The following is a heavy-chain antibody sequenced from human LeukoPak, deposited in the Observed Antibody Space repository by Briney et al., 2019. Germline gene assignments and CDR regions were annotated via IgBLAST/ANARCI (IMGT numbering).Heavy chain of an antibody. CDR2: IYYSGST. D-gene: IGHD6-19*01. V-gene: IGHV4-59*08. CDR3: ARPRYSSAWYTFDV. Sequence: SETLSLTCTVSGASVSSYYWSWIRQPPGKGLEWIGYIYYSGSTNYKSSLKSRVTISVDTSKNQFSLKLSSMTAADTAFYYCARPRYSSAWYTFDVWGQGTMVTVSS. CDR1: GASVSSYY. J-gene: IGHJ3*01.